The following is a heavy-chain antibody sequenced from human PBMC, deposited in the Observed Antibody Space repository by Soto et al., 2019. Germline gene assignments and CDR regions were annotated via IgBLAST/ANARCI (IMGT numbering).Heavy chain of an antibody. Sequence: PSETLSLTCTFSGCSIISYYWILIRQPPGKGLECIGEINHSGSTNYNPSLKSRVTISVDTSKNQFSLKLSSVTAADTAVYYCARGHRLLWFGELLPRGNWFDPWGQGTLVTVSS. V-gene: IGHV4-34*01. J-gene: IGHJ5*02. CDR1: GCSIISYY. CDR2: INHSGST. CDR3: ARGHRLLWFGELLPRGNWFDP. D-gene: IGHD3-10*01.